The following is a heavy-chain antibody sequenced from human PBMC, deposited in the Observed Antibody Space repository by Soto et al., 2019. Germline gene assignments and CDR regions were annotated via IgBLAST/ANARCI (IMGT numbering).Heavy chain of an antibody. V-gene: IGHV1-69*06. D-gene: IGHD3-10*01. CDR3: ARGVYGSGNYYTGPSAFDI. Sequence: QVQLEQSGAEVKKPGSSVKVSCKASGGTLNDHGVSWLRQAPGQGLEWVGGTIPVFDAPKYAQKFQGRVRIAADKSTNIAYMELSSLRSEDTAFYYCARGVYGSGNYYTGPSAFDIWGQGTMVIVSS. CDR2: TIPVFDAP. J-gene: IGHJ3*02. CDR1: GGTLNDHG.